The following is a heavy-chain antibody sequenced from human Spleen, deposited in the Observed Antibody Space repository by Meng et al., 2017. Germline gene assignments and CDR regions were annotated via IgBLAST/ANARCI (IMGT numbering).Heavy chain of an antibody. V-gene: IGHV4-4*02. Sequence: QVQPPEWGTGLLKPSETLSLPWAVSGGSLSRNNWWSWVRQPPGQGLEWIGEIYHSGSTNYNPSLKSRVTMSVDKSKNQFSLKLSSVTAADTAVYYCASQVFSGLNWFGPWGQGTLVTVSS. CDR2: IYHSGST. CDR3: ASQVFSGLNWFGP. D-gene: IGHD3-10*01. CDR1: GGSLSRNNW. J-gene: IGHJ5*02.